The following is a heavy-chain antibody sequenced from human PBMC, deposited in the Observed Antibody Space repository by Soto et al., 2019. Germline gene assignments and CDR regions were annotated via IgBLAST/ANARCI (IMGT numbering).Heavy chain of an antibody. V-gene: IGHV1-69*13. D-gene: IGHD1-20*01. J-gene: IGHJ6*02. CDR1: GGTFSSYA. Sequence: ASVKVSCKASGGTFSSYAISLVRQAPGQGLEWMGGIIPIFGTANYAQKFQGRVTITADESTSTAYMELSSLRSEDTAVYYCARVSYNWNYHYYYGMEVWGQGTTVTVSS. CDR3: ARVSYNWNYHYYYGMEV. CDR2: IIPIFGTA.